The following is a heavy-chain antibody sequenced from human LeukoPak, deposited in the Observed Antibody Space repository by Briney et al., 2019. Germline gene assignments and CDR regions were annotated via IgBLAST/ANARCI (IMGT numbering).Heavy chain of an antibody. D-gene: IGHD2-2*01. J-gene: IGHJ4*02. Sequence: GESLKISCKGSGYSFTSYWIGWVRQRPGKGLEWMAIIYPGDSDTRYSPSFQGQVTISADKSISTAYLQWSSLKASDTAMYYCARRYCSSASCYASFDYWGQGTLVTVTS. V-gene: IGHV5-51*01. CDR1: GYSFTSYW. CDR2: IYPGDSDT. CDR3: ARRYCSSASCYASFDY.